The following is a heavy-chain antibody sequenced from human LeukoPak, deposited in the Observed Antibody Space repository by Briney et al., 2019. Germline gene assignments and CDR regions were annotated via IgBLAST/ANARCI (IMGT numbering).Heavy chain of an antibody. CDR1: GYTFTGYY. V-gene: IGHV1-2*02. Sequence: ASVKVSCKASGYTFTGYYMRWVRQAPGQGLEWMGWINPNSGGTNYAQKFQGRVTMTRDTSISTAYMELSRLRSDDTAVYYCARNLWFGETDYYYMDVWGKGTTVTVSS. CDR2: INPNSGGT. J-gene: IGHJ6*03. D-gene: IGHD3-10*01. CDR3: ARNLWFGETDYYYMDV.